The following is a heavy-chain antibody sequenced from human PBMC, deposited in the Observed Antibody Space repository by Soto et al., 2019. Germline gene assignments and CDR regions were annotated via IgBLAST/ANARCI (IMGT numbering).Heavy chain of an antibody. Sequence: SEPRSLTCPVCGGSISRYYWSWIRQPPGKGLEWIGYIYYTGNTNYNPSLKSRVTISVDTSKNQFSLKLTSLTAADTAVYYCARARTSSAVDFDYWGQGTLVTVSS. CDR1: GGSISRYY. V-gene: IGHV4-59*01. D-gene: IGHD6-19*01. CDR3: ARARTSSAVDFDY. J-gene: IGHJ4*02. CDR2: IYYTGNT.